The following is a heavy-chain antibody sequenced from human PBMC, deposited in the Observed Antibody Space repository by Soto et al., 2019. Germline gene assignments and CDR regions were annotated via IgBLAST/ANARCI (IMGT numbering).Heavy chain of an antibody. V-gene: IGHV5-51*01. J-gene: IGHJ4*02. CDR3: ARQDGSTWPFDY. Sequence: PGESLKISCKASGYSFTNYWIGWVRQMPGKGLEWMGIIYPGDSDTRYSPSFQGQVTISADKSINTAYLQWTSLKASDTAMYYCARQDGSTWPFDYWGQGTLVTVSS. D-gene: IGHD6-13*01. CDR1: GYSFTNYW. CDR2: IYPGDSDT.